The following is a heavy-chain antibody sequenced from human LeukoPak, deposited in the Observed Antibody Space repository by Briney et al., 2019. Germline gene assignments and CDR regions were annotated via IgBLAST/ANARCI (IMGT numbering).Heavy chain of an antibody. CDR3: ARGGQGDGCSADKAFDI. Sequence: SQTLSLTCAISGVSVSTNSSWNWIRQPPPRGLEWLGRTYYRSKWYNDYVVSVKSRINISPDTSKNQFSQQLNSVTPEDTAVYYCARGGQGDGCSADKAFDIWGQWTMVTVS. J-gene: IGHJ3*02. V-gene: IGHV6-1*01. CDR1: GVSVSTNSS. CDR2: TYYRSKWYN. D-gene: IGHD5-18*01.